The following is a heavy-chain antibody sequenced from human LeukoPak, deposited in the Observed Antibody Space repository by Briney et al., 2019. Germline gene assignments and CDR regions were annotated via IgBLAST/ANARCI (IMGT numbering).Heavy chain of an antibody. D-gene: IGHD4-23*01. J-gene: IGHJ4*02. Sequence: QPGGSLRLSCAASGFTFSSYDMHWVRQATGKGLEWVSAIGSVGDTHYLGSVTGRFTISREYAKTSLYLQMNSLRDEDTAVYYCAGDLNAVVTLGYWGQGTLVTVSS. CDR1: GFTFSSYD. V-gene: IGHV3-13*04. CDR3: AGDLNAVVTLGY. CDR2: IGSVGDT.